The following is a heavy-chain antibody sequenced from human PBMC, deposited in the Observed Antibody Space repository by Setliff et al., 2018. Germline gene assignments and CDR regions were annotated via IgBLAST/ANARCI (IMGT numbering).Heavy chain of an antibody. CDR2: ISPSSFFI. V-gene: IGHV3-21*01. CDR3: ATSPANGGHDAFNI. Sequence: PGGSLRLSCAASGFTFSSYSMHWVRQTPGKGLEWVSSISPSSFFIYYTDSVKGRFTISRDNAKNSLYLHMNSLRAEDTAVYYCATSPANGGHDAFNIWGQGTVVTVSS. D-gene: IGHD6-25*01. CDR1: GFTFSSYS. J-gene: IGHJ3*02.